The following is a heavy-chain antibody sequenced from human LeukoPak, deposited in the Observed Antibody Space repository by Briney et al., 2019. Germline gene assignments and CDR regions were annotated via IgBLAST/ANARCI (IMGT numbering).Heavy chain of an antibody. D-gene: IGHD3-10*01. Sequence: GGSLRLSCAASGFTFSGYSMNWVRQAPGKGLEWVSYISSSGSTIYYADSVKGRFTIPRDNAKNSLYLQMNSLRAEDTAVYYCARDSLWFGDYYYGMDVWGQGTTVTVSS. J-gene: IGHJ6*02. CDR3: ARDSLWFGDYYYGMDV. CDR2: ISSSGSTI. CDR1: GFTFSGYS. V-gene: IGHV3-48*04.